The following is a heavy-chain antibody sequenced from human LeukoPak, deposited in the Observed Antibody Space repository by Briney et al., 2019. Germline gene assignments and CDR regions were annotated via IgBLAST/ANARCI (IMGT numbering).Heavy chain of an antibody. Sequence: SETLSLTCTVSGGSISSSSYYWGWIRQPPGKGLEWIGSIYYSGSTYYNPSLKSRVTISVDTSKNQFSLKLSSVTAADTAVYYCARVRPAAGEHFDYWGQGTLVTVSS. CDR3: ARVRPAAGEHFDY. V-gene: IGHV4-39*07. CDR2: IYYSGST. D-gene: IGHD6-13*01. J-gene: IGHJ4*02. CDR1: GGSISSSSYY.